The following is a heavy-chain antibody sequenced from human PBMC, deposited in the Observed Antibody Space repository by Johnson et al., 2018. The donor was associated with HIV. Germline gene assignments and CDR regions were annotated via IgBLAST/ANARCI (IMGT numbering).Heavy chain of an antibody. CDR1: GFTFSNYA. Sequence: QVQLVESGGGVVQPGRSLRLSCVGSGFTFSNYALYCVRQAPGKGLEWVALISYDGNHKNYADSVKGRFTISRDNSKNTLYLQMKSLRVEDTAVYYCARTDPTVTQEPFDIWGQGTMVTVSS. D-gene: IGHD4-17*01. J-gene: IGHJ3*02. CDR3: ARTDPTVTQEPFDI. CDR2: ISYDGNHK. V-gene: IGHV3-30*04.